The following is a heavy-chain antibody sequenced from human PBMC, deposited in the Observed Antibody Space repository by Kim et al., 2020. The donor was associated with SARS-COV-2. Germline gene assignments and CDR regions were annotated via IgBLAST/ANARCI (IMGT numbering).Heavy chain of an antibody. J-gene: IGHJ5*02. D-gene: IGHD3-22*01. V-gene: IGHV4-34*01. CDR3: AREIVVVIPPSGGNNWFDP. Sequence: SETLSLTCAVYGGSFSGYYWSWIRQPPGKGLEWIGEINHSGSTNYNPSLKSRVTISVDTSKNQFSLKLSSVTAADTAVYYCAREIVVVIPPSGGNNWFDPWGQGTLVTVSS. CDR2: INHSGST. CDR1: GGSFSGYY.